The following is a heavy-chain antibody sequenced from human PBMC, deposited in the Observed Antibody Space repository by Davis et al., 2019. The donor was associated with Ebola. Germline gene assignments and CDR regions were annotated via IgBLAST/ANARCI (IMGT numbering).Heavy chain of an antibody. J-gene: IGHJ4*02. D-gene: IGHD5-18*01. V-gene: IGHV4-59*01. CDR1: GDSISGYY. CDR2: IYYSGST. Sequence: MPSETLSLTCTVSGDSISGYYWSWIRQPPGKGLEWIGYIYYSGSTNYNPSLKSRVTISVDTSKNQFSLKLSSVTAADTAVYYCARDSGYSYGLDYWGQGTLVTVSS. CDR3: ARDSGYSYGLDY.